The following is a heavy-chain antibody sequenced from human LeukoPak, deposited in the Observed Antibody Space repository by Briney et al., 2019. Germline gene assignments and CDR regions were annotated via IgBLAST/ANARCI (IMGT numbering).Heavy chain of an antibody. J-gene: IGHJ4*02. CDR2: IHPNSGDT. CDR3: ARDHNWGPDY. CDR1: GYTFTDYY. D-gene: IGHD7-27*01. Sequence: ASVKVSCKASGYTFTDYYIHWVRQAPGQGLEWMGWIHPNSGDTNYAQNFQGRVSLTRDTSISTAYMELIRLRSDDTAVYYCARDHNWGPDYWGQGTLVSVSS. V-gene: IGHV1-2*02.